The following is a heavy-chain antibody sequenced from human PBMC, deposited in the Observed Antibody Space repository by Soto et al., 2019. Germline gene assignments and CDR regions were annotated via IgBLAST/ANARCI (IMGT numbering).Heavy chain of an antibody. CDR3: ARVMAAMKNWLDP. CDR1: GGSISNVGYF. CDR2: IYHTGTT. V-gene: IGHV4-30-4*01. D-gene: IGHD2-2*01. J-gene: IGHJ5*02. Sequence: QVQLQESGPGLVKPSQTLSLTCTVSGGSISNVGYFWSWIRQPPGKALEWIGFIYHTGTTYYNSSLRSRVSISIDRSKSQFSLKLNSVTAADTAVYYWARVMAAMKNWLDPWGQGTLVTVSP.